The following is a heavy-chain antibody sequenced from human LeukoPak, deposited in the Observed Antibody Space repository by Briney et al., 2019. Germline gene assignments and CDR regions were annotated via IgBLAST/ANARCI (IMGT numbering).Heavy chain of an antibody. CDR2: TNPNSGGT. CDR1: GYTFTGYY. Sequence: GASEKVSCKASGYTFTGYYMHWLRQAPGQGLEWLGWTNPNSGGTKYAQKFQGRVTMTRDTSISTAYMELSSLRSDDTAVYYCARGRGYNYGHEGSVDYWGQGTLVTVSS. V-gene: IGHV1-2*02. CDR3: ARGRGYNYGHEGSVDY. D-gene: IGHD5-18*01. J-gene: IGHJ4*02.